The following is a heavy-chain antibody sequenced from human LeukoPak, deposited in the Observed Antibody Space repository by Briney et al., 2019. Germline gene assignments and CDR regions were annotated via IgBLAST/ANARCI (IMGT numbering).Heavy chain of an antibody. J-gene: IGHJ4*02. CDR1: GFXFSSYA. CDR3: AKLSGSYYLPLDY. V-gene: IGHV3-23*01. Sequence: GGSLRLSCAASGFXFSSYAMSWVRQAPGKGLEWVSVISGSGDSTYYADSVKGRFTISRDNSKNTLNLQMNGPRVEDTAVYYCAKLSGSYYLPLDYWGQGTLVTVSS. CDR2: ISGSGDST. D-gene: IGHD1-26*01.